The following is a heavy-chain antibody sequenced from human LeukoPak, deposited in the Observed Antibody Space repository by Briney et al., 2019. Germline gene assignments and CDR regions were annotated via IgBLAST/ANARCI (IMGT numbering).Heavy chain of an antibody. CDR3: AELGNTMIGGV. V-gene: IGHV4-34*01. Sequence: SETLSLTCAVYGGSFSGYYWNWIRQPPGKGLEWIGEINHSGSTSYNQSLKSRVTISVDTSKNQFSLKLSSVTAADTAVYYCAELGNTMIGGVWGKGTTVTISS. CDR2: INHSGST. D-gene: IGHD3-10*02. J-gene: IGHJ6*04. CDR1: GGSFSGYY.